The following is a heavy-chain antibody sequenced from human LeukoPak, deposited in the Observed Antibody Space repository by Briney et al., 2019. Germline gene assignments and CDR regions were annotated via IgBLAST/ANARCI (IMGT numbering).Heavy chain of an antibody. CDR2: INWNSDSI. V-gene: IGHV3-9*01. J-gene: IGHJ3*02. D-gene: IGHD2-2*01. Sequence: GGSLRLSCAVSGFTFDDYAMHWVRQVPGKGLEWVSGINWNSDSIGYADSVKGRFTISRDNSKNTLYLQMNSLRAEDTAVYYCARGYQGAFDIWGQGTMVTVSS. CDR3: ARGYQGAFDI. CDR1: GFTFDDYA.